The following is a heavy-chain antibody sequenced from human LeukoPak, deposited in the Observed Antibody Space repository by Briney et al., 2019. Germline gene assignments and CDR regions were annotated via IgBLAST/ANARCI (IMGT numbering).Heavy chain of an antibody. CDR1: GGPISSSSYY. J-gene: IGHJ6*03. CDR2: IYYSGST. Sequence: PSETLSLTCTVSGGPISSSSYYWGWIRQPPGKGLEWIGSIYYSGSTYYNPSLKSRVTISVDTSKNQFSLKLSSVTAADTAVYYCARGGGRRHYYYYYYMDVWGKGTTVTVSS. CDR3: ARGGGRRHYYYYYYMDV. D-gene: IGHD6-25*01. V-gene: IGHV4-39*07.